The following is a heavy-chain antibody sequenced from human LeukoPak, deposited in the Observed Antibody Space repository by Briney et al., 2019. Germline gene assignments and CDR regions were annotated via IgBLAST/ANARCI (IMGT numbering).Heavy chain of an antibody. CDR2: IYYSGST. Sequence: PTETLSLTCTVSGGSISSSSYYWGWIRQPPGKGLEWIGSIYYSGSTYYNPSLKSRVTISVDTSKNQFSLKLSSVTAADTAVYYCASLDIVVVPAATPPNWGQGTLVTVSS. D-gene: IGHD2-2*01. CDR3: ASLDIVVVPAATPPN. J-gene: IGHJ4*02. V-gene: IGHV4-39*01. CDR1: GGSISSSSYY.